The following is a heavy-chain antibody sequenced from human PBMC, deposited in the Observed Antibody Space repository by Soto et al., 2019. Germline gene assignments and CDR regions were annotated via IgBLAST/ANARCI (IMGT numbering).Heavy chain of an antibody. Sequence: GASVKVSCKASGYTFTSYGISWVRQAPGQGLEWMGWISAYNGNTNYAQKLQGRVTMTTDTSTSTAYMELRSLRSDDTAVYYCARDQTIAVAGSRWFDPRGQGTLVTVSS. CDR1: GYTFTSYG. V-gene: IGHV1-18*01. D-gene: IGHD6-19*01. J-gene: IGHJ5*02. CDR3: ARDQTIAVAGSRWFDP. CDR2: ISAYNGNT.